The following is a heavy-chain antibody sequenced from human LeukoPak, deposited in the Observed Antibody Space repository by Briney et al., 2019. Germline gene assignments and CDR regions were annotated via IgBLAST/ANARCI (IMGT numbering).Heavy chain of an antibody. Sequence: GGSLRLSCAASGFSVSSNYMSWVRQAPGKGLEWVSGISGSGDSTYYADSVKGRFTISRDNSKNTLYLQMNSLRAEDTAVYYCARRSGIAVAGAFDYWGQGTLVTVSS. J-gene: IGHJ4*02. V-gene: IGHV3-23*01. CDR1: GFSVSSNY. CDR2: ISGSGDST. D-gene: IGHD6-19*01. CDR3: ARRSGIAVAGAFDY.